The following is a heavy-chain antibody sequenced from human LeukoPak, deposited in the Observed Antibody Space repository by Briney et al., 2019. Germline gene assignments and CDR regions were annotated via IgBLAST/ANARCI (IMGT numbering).Heavy chain of an antibody. V-gene: IGHV4-59*01. CDR3: ARLRRAGWLEYYFDY. CDR1: GGSISSYY. CDR2: MYYSGST. Sequence: SETLSLTCTVSGGSISSYYRSWIRQPPGKGLEWIGYMYYSGSTNYNPSLKCRVTISVDTSKNQFSLKLSSVTAADTAVYYCARLRRAGWLEYYFDYWGQGTLVTVSS. D-gene: IGHD6-19*01. J-gene: IGHJ4*02.